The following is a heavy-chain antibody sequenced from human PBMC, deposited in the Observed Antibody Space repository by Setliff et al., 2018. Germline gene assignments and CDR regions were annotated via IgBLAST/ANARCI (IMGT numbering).Heavy chain of an antibody. V-gene: IGHV4-34*01. D-gene: IGHD6-13*01. Sequence: SETLSLTCAVCGGSFSGYYWICIRQPPGKGLEWIGEINRSGSTNYNPSLKSRVTISVDTSKNQFSLKLSSVTAADTAVYYCAREGVVRSSWSQYHWFDPWGQGTLVTVSS. CDR1: GGSFSGYY. J-gene: IGHJ5*02. CDR3: AREGVVRSSWSQYHWFDP. CDR2: INRSGST.